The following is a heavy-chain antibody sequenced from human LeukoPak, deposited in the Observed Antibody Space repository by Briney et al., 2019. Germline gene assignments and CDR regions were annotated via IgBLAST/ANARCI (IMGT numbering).Heavy chain of an antibody. D-gene: IGHD6-6*01. CDR3: ARLIAARLGWFDP. Sequence: GASVKVSCKASGYTFTCYYMHWVRQAPGQGLEWMGRINPNSGGTNYAQKFQGRVTMTRDTSISTAYMELSRLRSDDTAVYYCARLIAARLGWFDPWGQGTLVTVSS. V-gene: IGHV1-2*06. CDR2: INPNSGGT. CDR1: GYTFTCYY. J-gene: IGHJ5*02.